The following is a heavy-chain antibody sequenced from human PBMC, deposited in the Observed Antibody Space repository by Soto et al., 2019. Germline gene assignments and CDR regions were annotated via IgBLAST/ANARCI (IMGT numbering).Heavy chain of an antibody. CDR3: AKDDAGHPDF. CDR1: GFTFTGYY. CDR2: INPNSGVA. D-gene: IGHD6-13*01. Sequence: ASVKVSCKASGFTFTGYYMHWVRQAPGQGLEWIGWINPNSGVANYAQKFHDWVTITKDTSITTAYMELSGLKSDDTAVYFCAKDDAGHPDFWGQGTLVTVSS. V-gene: IGHV1-2*04. J-gene: IGHJ4*02.